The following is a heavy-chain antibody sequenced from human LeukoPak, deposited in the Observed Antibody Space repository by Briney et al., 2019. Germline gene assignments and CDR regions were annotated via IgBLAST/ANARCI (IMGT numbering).Heavy chain of an antibody. V-gene: IGHV4-34*01. CDR1: GGSFSNYY. CDR3: ARRWNYGRNYYIDV. J-gene: IGHJ6*03. Sequence: SETLSLTCAVYGGSFSNYYWSWIREPPGKGLEWIGEINDSGRINYTPSLMSRVTVSVDTSKNQFSLMLTSVTATDTAVYYCARRWNYGRNYYIDVWGNGATVSVSS. D-gene: IGHD1-7*01. CDR2: INDSGRI.